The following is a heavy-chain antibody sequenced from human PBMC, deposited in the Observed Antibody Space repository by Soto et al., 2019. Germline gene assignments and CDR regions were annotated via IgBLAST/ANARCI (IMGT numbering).Heavy chain of an antibody. CDR2: ISGSGGST. V-gene: IGHV3-23*01. Sequence: GGSLRLSCAASGFTFDNYAMNWVRQAPGKGLEWVSAISGSGGSTYYADSVKGRFTISRDNSKNTLYLQMNSLRAEDTAVYYCAKGDSSSPYFDYWGQGTLVTVSS. J-gene: IGHJ4*02. CDR1: GFTFDNYA. D-gene: IGHD6-6*01. CDR3: AKGDSSSPYFDY.